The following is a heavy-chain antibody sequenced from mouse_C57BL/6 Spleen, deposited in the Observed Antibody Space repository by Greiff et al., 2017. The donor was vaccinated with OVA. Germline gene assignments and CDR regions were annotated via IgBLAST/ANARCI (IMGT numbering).Heavy chain of an antibody. CDR2: ISDGGSYT. Sequence: EVQVVESGGGLVKPGGSLKLSCAASGFTFSSYAMSWVRQTPEKRLEWVATISDGGSYTYYPDNVKGRFTISRDNAKNNLYLQMSHLKSEDTAMYYCARSGEEGSGYLYYAMDYWGQGTSVTVSS. D-gene: IGHD3-2*02. CDR3: ARSGEEGSGYLYYAMDY. V-gene: IGHV5-4*01. J-gene: IGHJ4*01. CDR1: GFTFSSYA.